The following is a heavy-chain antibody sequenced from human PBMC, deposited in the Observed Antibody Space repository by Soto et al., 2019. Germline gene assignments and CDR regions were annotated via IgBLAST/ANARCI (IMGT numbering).Heavy chain of an antibody. Sequence: QVQLVQSGAEVKKPGASVKVSCKASGYTFTGYYMHWVRQAPGQGLEWMGWINPNSGGTNYAQKLQGWVTMTRDTSISKAYMEMSRLRSDDTAVYYCARGYCSSTSCYRGDWFDPWGQGTLVTVS. CDR3: ARGYCSSTSCYRGDWFDP. CDR1: GYTFTGYY. D-gene: IGHD2-2*01. J-gene: IGHJ5*02. CDR2: INPNSGGT. V-gene: IGHV1-2*04.